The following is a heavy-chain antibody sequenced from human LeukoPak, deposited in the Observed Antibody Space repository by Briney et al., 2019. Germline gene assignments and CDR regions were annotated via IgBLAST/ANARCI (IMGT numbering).Heavy chain of an antibody. V-gene: IGHV5-51*01. CDR2: TYTGDSDT. D-gene: IGHD3-3*01. Sequence: GESLKISCMGSGYTFTSYWIGWVRQMPGKGLEWMGITYTGDSDTRSSPSFQGQVTISADKSISTAYLQWSSLKASDTAMYYCARSRAPDRVDYFDYWGQGTLVTVSS. CDR1: GYTFTSYW. J-gene: IGHJ4*02. CDR3: ARSRAPDRVDYFDY.